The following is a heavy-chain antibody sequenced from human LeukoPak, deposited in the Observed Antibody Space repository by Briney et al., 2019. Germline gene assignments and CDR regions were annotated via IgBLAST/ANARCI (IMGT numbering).Heavy chain of an antibody. CDR3: ARTVGYCSGGSCYSDPRPTDY. V-gene: IGHV3-48*04. Sequence: GGSLRLSCAASGFTFSSYGMHWVRQAPGKGLEWVSYISSSGSTIYYADSVKGRFTISRDNAKNSLYLQMNSLRAEDTAVYYCARTVGYCSGGSCYSDPRPTDYWGQGTLVTVSS. CDR2: ISSSGSTI. CDR1: GFTFSSYG. J-gene: IGHJ4*02. D-gene: IGHD2-15*01.